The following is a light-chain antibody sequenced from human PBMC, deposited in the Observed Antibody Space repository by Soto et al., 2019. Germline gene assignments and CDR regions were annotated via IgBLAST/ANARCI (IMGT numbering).Light chain of an antibody. J-gene: IGKJ1*01. CDR3: QQRSNWPSTWT. V-gene: IGKV3-11*01. CDR2: DAS. CDR1: QSVSSY. Sequence: EIVLTQSPATLSLSPGERATLSCRASQSVSSYLAWYQQKPGQAPRLLIYDASNMATGIPARFSGSGSGTDSTLTISSLEPEDFAVYYCQQRSNWPSTWTFGQGTKVEIK.